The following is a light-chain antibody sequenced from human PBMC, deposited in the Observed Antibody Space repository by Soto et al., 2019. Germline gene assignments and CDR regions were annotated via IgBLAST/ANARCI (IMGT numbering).Light chain of an antibody. CDR3: SAYTSSITLYV. J-gene: IGLJ1*01. Sequence: QSVLTQPASVSGSPGQSITISCTGTSSDVGTYNYVSWYQQHSGKAPKLMIYEVSNRPSGVSNRFSGSKSGNTASLTISGLRAEDEADYYCSAYTSSITLYVFGSGTKVTVL. V-gene: IGLV2-14*01. CDR2: EVS. CDR1: SSDVGTYNY.